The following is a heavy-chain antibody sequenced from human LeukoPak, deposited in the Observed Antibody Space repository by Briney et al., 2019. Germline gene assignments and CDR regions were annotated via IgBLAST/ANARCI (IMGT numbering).Heavy chain of an antibody. V-gene: IGHV1-24*01. CDR3: ATDVDTAMVKDY. CDR2: FDPEDGET. Sequence: ASVKVSCKVSGYTLTELSMHWVRQAPGKGLEWMGGFDPEDGETIYAQKFQGRVTMTEDTSTDTAYMELSSLRSEDTAVYYCATDVDTAMVKDYWGQGTLVTVSS. CDR1: GYTLTELS. J-gene: IGHJ4*02. D-gene: IGHD5-18*01.